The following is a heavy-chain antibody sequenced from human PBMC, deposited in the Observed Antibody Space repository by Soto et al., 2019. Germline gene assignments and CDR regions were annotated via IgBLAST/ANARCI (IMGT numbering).Heavy chain of an antibody. CDR2: ISYDGRKN. CDR1: GFTFSSFA. D-gene: IGHD2-2*02. Sequence: QVQLVESGGGVVQPGRSLRLSCAASGFTFSSFAMHWARQAPGKGLEWVAFISYDGRKNSYADSVKGRFTVSRDNSKNTVYLQMNSLRAEDTAVYYCARGCSSSDCYTNYYYYYGTDVWGHGTTVTVSS. V-gene: IGHV3-30*04. CDR3: ARGCSSSDCYTNYYYYYGTDV. J-gene: IGHJ6*02.